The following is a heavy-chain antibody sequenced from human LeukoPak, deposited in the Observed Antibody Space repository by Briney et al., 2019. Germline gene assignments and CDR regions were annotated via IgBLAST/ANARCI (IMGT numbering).Heavy chain of an antibody. V-gene: IGHV3-48*01. Sequence: GGSLRLSCAASGFTFSGYSMNWVRQAPGKGLEWISYISSSGSTKYYADSVKGRFTVSRDNSKNTLYLQMNSLRAEDTAVYYCAREPYCGGDCYLDYNYYYMDVWGKGTTVTVSS. D-gene: IGHD2-21*01. CDR3: AREPYCGGDCYLDYNYYYMDV. J-gene: IGHJ6*03. CDR2: ISSSGSTK. CDR1: GFTFSGYS.